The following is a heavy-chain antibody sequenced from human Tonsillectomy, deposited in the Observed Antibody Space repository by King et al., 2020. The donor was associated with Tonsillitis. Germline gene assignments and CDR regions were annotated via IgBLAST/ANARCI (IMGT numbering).Heavy chain of an antibody. CDR2: ISYDGNNK. V-gene: IGHV3-30-3*01. J-gene: IGHJ6*02. D-gene: IGHD1-26*01. Sequence: VQLVESGGGVVQPGRSLRLSCTASGFTFSSYAMHWVRQAPGKGLEWGAVISYDGNNKYYADSMKGRFTISRDNSKNTLYLQMNSLRAEDTAVYYCARDGATYGMDVWGQGTTVTVSS. CDR3: ARDGATYGMDV. CDR1: GFTFSSYA.